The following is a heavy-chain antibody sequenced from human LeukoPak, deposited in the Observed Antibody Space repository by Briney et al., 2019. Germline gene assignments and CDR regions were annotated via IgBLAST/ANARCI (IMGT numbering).Heavy chain of an antibody. J-gene: IGHJ6*02. V-gene: IGHV4-39*01. Sequence: PSETLSLTCTVSGGSISSSSYYWGWIRQPPGKGLEWIGSIYYSGSTYYNPSLKSRVTISVDTSKNQFSLKLSSVTAADTAVYYCARSGGIVVVPAAIWGLVASRDYYGMDVWGQGTTVTVSS. D-gene: IGHD2-2*02. CDR1: GGSISSSSYY. CDR2: IYYSGST. CDR3: ARSGGIVVVPAAIWGLVASRDYYGMDV.